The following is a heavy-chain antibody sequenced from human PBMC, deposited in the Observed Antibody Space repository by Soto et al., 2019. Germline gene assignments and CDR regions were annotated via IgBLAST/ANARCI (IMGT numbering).Heavy chain of an antibody. D-gene: IGHD6-19*01. CDR1: GYTFTSYA. J-gene: IGHJ4*02. V-gene: IGHV1-3*01. CDR2: INAGNGNT. Sequence: QVPLVQSGAEVKKPGASVKVSCKASGYTFTSYAMHWVRQAPGQRLEWMGWINAGNGNTKYSQKFQGRVTITRDTSASTAYMELSSLRSEDTAVYYCAIFALYSSGWYSVDYWGQGTLVTVSS. CDR3: AIFALYSSGWYSVDY.